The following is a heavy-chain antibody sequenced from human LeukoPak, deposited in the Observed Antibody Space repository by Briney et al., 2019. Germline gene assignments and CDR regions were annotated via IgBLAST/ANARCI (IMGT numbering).Heavy chain of an antibody. J-gene: IGHJ4*02. D-gene: IGHD4-11*01. V-gene: IGHV4-39*07. CDR2: IYYSGST. CDR3: AREVTTVNGNWPGLIARVDY. Sequence: SETLSLTCTVSGGSISSSSYYWGWIRQPPGKGLEWIGSIYYSGSTYYNPSLKSRVTISVDTSKNQFSLKLSSVTAADTAVYYCAREVTTVNGNWPGLIARVDYWGQGTLVTVSS. CDR1: GGSISSSSYY.